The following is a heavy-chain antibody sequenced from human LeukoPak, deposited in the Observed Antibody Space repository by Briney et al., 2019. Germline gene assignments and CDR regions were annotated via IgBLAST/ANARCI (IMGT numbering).Heavy chain of an antibody. CDR2: ISYDGSNK. D-gene: IGHD3-16*02. CDR3: AREGLSLYYFDY. V-gene: IGHV3-30*03. CDR1: GFTFSSYG. J-gene: IGHJ4*02. Sequence: GSLRLSCAASGFTFSSYGMHWVRQAPGKGLEWVAVISYDGSNKYYADSVKGRFTISRDNSKNTLYLQMNSLRAEDTAVYYCAREGLSLYYFDYWGQGTLVTVSS.